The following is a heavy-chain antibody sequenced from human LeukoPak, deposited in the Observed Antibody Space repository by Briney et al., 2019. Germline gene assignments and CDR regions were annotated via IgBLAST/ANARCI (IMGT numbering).Heavy chain of an antibody. V-gene: IGHV4-59*08. CDR1: GGSISSYY. CDR2: IYYSGST. Sequence: SETLSLTCTVSGGSISSYYWSWIRQPPGKGLEWIGYIYYSGSTNYNPSLKSRVTISVDTSKNQFSLKLSSVTAADTAVYYCARHPSVVVLDYWGQGTLVTVSS. CDR3: ARHPSVVVLDY. D-gene: IGHD2-21*01. J-gene: IGHJ4*02.